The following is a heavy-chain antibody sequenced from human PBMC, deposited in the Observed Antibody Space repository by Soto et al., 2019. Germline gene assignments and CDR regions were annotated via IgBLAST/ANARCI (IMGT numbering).Heavy chain of an antibody. J-gene: IGHJ4*02. V-gene: IGHV3-23*01. D-gene: IGHD2-15*01. CDR2: IRQSGDRS. CDR3: AKERNIVVVVAPLDD. Sequence: GGSLRLSCAASGFIFSNFAMYWVRRAPGKGLEWVSSIRQSGDRSSYADSAKGRFTISRDNSKNTLYLQMNGLRAEDTAVYYCAKERNIVVVVAPLDDWGKGTLVTVSS. CDR1: GFIFSNFA.